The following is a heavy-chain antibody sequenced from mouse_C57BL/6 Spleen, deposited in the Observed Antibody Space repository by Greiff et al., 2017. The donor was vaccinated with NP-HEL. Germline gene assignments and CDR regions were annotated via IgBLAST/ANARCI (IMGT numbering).Heavy chain of an antibody. V-gene: IGHV10-1*01. CDR3: VREEGYYGY. J-gene: IGHJ2*01. CDR2: IRSKSNNYAT. Sequence: EVQLVESGGGLVQPKGSLKLSCAASGFSFNTYAMNWVRPAPGKGLEWVARIRSKSNNYATYYADSVKDRFTISRDDSESMLYLQMNNLKTEDTAMYYCVREEGYYGYWGQGTTLTVSS. CDR1: GFSFNTYA.